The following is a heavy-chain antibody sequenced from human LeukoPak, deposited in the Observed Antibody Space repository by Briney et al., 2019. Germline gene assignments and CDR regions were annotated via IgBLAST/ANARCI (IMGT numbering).Heavy chain of an antibody. CDR1: GGSFSGYY. D-gene: IGHD6-19*01. J-gene: IGHJ4*02. V-gene: IGHV4-34*01. CDR3: ARVWYSSGWPLDY. Sequence: SETLSLTCAVYGGSFSGYYWSWIRQPPGKGLEWIGEINHSGSTNYNPSLKSRVTISVDTSKNQFSLKLSSVTAADTAVYYCARVWYSSGWPLDYWGQGALVTVSS. CDR2: INHSGST.